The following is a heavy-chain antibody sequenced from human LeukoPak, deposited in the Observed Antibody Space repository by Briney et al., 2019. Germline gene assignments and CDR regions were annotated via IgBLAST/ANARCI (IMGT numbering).Heavy chain of an antibody. V-gene: IGHV3-23*01. CDR1: GFNFRSHA. J-gene: IGHJ4*02. D-gene: IGHD2-8*01. CDR3: AKDHGTNVYDPFDY. Sequence: GESLRLSCAASGFNFRSHAMSWVRQAPGKGLEWVSVISNGGAGTYYADSVKGRFTISRYNSKSTLYLQMSSLRAEDTAVYYCAKDHGTNVYDPFDYWGQGTLVTVSS. CDR2: ISNGGAGT.